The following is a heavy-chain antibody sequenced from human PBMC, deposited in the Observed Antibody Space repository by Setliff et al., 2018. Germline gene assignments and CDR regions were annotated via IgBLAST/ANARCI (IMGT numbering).Heavy chain of an antibody. CDR1: GGSISSSSYY. V-gene: IGHV4-39*01. CDR2: IYYSGST. J-gene: IGHJ4*02. CDR3: ARLSQGDGYNYRYYFDY. D-gene: IGHD1-1*01. Sequence: PSETLSLTCTVSGGSISSSSYYWVWIRPPPGKGLEWIGSIYYSGSTYDNPSLKSRVTISVATSKTQFSLKLTSVTAADPAVYYCARLSQGDGYNYRYYFDYWGQGTLVTVSS.